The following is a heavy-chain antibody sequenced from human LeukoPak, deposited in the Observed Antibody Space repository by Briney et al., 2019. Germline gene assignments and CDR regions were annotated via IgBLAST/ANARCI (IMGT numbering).Heavy chain of an antibody. V-gene: IGHV3-23*01. D-gene: IGHD1-7*01. CDR2: TSDRGDYT. CDR1: GFTFASYS. Sequence: GGSLRLSCAASGFTFASYSMSWVRQAPGKGLEWVSGTSDRGDYTYYADSVKGRFTISRDSSKNTLFLQMNSLRAEDTALYFCARKAQYNGHYPLDYWGQGTLVTVSS. J-gene: IGHJ4*02. CDR3: ARKAQYNGHYPLDY.